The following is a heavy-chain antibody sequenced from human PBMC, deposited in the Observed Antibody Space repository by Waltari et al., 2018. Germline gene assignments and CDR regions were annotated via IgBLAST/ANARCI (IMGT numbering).Heavy chain of an antibody. CDR1: GFPFRTYS. V-gene: IGHV3-21*04. CDR2: VGTTGDYM. D-gene: IGHD3-22*01. CDR3: SKDDRGYYKSSDD. J-gene: IGHJ4*02. Sequence: EVQVVESGGGLVKPGGSLRLSCAASGFPFRTYSMNWVRQAPGKGLEWVASVGTTGDYMYYADSVKGRFTISRDNAKFSVSLQMDSLKVEDTAIYYCSKDDRGYYKSSDDWGQGTLVTVSS.